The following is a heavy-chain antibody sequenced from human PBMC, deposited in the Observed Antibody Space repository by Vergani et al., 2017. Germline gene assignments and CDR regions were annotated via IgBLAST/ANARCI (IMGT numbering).Heavy chain of an antibody. CDR1: GYTFTGYY. D-gene: IGHD6-13*01. CDR3: ARVWQQLVREYYYYYYGMDV. J-gene: IGHJ6*02. Sequence: QVQLVQSGAEVKKPGASVKVSCKASGYTFTGYYMHWVRQAPGQGLAWMGWINPNSGGTNYAQKFQGRVTMTRDTSISTAYMELSRLRSDDTAVYYCARVWQQLVREYYYYYYGMDVWGQGTTVTVSS. CDR2: INPNSGGT. V-gene: IGHV1-2*02.